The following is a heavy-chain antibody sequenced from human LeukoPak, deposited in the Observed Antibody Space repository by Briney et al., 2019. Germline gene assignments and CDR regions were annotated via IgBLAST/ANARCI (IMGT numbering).Heavy chain of an antibody. J-gene: IGHJ4*02. CDR3: TRSLTGYDDY. Sequence: GGSLRLSCAASGFTFSGSWMHWVRQAPGKGLVWVSRINTDGSRTDDADSVKGRFTISRDNTENTVYLQTNSLRVEDTAVYYCTRSLTGYDDYWGQGTLVTVSS. D-gene: IGHD5-12*01. CDR2: INTDGSRT. V-gene: IGHV3-74*01. CDR1: GFTFSGSW.